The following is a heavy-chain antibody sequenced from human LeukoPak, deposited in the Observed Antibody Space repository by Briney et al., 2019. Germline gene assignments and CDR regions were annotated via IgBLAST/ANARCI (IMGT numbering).Heavy chain of an antibody. CDR1: GFTSSSYA. V-gene: IGHV3-30*04. Sequence: GGSLRLSCAASGFTSSSYAMHWVRQAPGKGLEWVAVISYDGSNKYYADSVKGRFTISRDNSKNTLYLQMNSLRAEDTAVYYCARDRGGYSYGCDYWGQGTLVTVSS. CDR3: ARDRGGYSYGCDY. CDR2: ISYDGSNK. J-gene: IGHJ4*02. D-gene: IGHD5-18*01.